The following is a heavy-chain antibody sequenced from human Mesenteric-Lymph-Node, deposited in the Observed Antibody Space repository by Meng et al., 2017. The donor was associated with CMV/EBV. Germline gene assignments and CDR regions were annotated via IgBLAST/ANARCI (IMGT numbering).Heavy chain of an antibody. CDR3: ARGPFGSSGYYLLDY. Sequence: GESLKISCKGSGYSFTSYWIGWVRQMPGKGLEWMGWMNPNSGNTGYAQKFQGRVTMTRNTSISTAYMELSSLRSEDTAVYYCARGPFGSSGYYLLDYWGQGTLVTVSS. J-gene: IGHJ4*02. D-gene: IGHD3-22*01. CDR1: GYSFTSYW. V-gene: IGHV1-8*02. CDR2: MNPNSGNT.